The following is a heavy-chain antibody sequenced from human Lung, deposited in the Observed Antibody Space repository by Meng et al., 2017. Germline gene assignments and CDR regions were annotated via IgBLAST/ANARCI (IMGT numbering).Heavy chain of an antibody. CDR2: INPKSGDT. CDR3: ARDEDISAAGKLFGDY. V-gene: IGHV1-2*06. J-gene: IGHJ4*02. D-gene: IGHD6-25*01. CDR1: GYNFPAYY. Sequence: QRVNVGAGGKKPGASVKVSCKPSGYNFPAYYIPWVRRAPGQGLEWMGRINPKSGDTHYAQKFQARVTMTGDTSISTAYMELSGLRSDDTAMYYCARDEDISAAGKLFGDYWGQGTLVTVSS.